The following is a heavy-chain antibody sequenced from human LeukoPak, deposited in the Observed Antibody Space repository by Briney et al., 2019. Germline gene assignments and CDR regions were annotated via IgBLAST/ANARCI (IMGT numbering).Heavy chain of an antibody. CDR2: ISSSSRHT. J-gene: IGHJ4*02. CDR3: ARATTALTV. CDR1: GFTFSNYA. V-gene: IGHV3-21*01. D-gene: IGHD2-21*02. Sequence: GGSLRLSCAASGFTFSNYAMNWVRQAPGKGLQWVSSISSSSRHTYYAESVKGRFNISRDNANNSLYLQMNSLRADDTAVYYCARATTALTVWGQGTLVTVSS.